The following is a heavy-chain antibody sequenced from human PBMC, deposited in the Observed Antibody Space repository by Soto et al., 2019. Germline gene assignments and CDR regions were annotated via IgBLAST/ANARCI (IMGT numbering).Heavy chain of an antibody. Sequence: ASVKVSCKASGYTFTSYDINWVRQATGQGLEWMGWMNPNSGNTGYAQKFQGRVTMTRDTSIRTAYMELSSLRSEDTAVYYCAREYDFWSGYYSSGYYYYYMDVWGKGTTVTVSS. CDR1: GYTFTSYD. J-gene: IGHJ6*03. D-gene: IGHD3-3*01. CDR3: AREYDFWSGYYSSGYYYYYMDV. CDR2: MNPNSGNT. V-gene: IGHV1-8*01.